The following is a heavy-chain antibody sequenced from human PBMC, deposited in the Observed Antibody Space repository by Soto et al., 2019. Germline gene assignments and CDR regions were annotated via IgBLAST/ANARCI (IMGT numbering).Heavy chain of an antibody. Sequence: SVKVSCKASGGTFSSYAISWVRQAPGQGLEWMGGIIPIFGTANYAQKFQGRVTITADESTSTAYMELSSLRSEDTAVYYCANGIAAAGPSDYWGQGTLVTVSS. D-gene: IGHD6-13*01. CDR2: IIPIFGTA. CDR3: ANGIAAAGPSDY. CDR1: GGTFSSYA. J-gene: IGHJ4*02. V-gene: IGHV1-69*13.